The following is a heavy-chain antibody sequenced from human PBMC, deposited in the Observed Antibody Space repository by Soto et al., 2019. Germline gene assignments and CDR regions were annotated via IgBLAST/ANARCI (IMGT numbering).Heavy chain of an antibody. V-gene: IGHV4-38-2*01. Sequence: PSETLSLTCAVSGYSISSGYYWGWIRQPPGKGLEWIGSIYHSGSTYYNPSLKSRVTISVDTSKNQFSLKLSSVTAADTAVYYCARGLGKSIAARPDYFDYWGQGTLVTVSS. CDR3: ARGLGKSIAARPDYFDY. J-gene: IGHJ4*02. CDR1: GYSISSGYY. CDR2: IYHSGST. D-gene: IGHD6-6*01.